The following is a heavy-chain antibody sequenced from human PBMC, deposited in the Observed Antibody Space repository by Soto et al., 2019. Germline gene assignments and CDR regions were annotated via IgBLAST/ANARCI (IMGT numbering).Heavy chain of an antibody. V-gene: IGHV4-59*01. CDR1: NGPIGGYY. CDR3: ATGRVYYGSEY. Sequence: SETLSLTCTIANGPIGGYYGSWIRQPPGKGLEWIGYVYYSESTNYKPSLNYNPSLKSRLTISLDTSKNQYSLRLTSVTTADTALYYCATGRVYYGSEYWGQGTLVTAPQ. J-gene: IGHJ4*02. CDR2: VYYSESTNYKPSL. D-gene: IGHD3-10*01.